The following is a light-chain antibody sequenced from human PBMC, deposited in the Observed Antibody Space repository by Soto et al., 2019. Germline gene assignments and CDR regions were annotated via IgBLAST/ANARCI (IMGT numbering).Light chain of an antibody. CDR2: DAS. Sequence: ELVLTQSPATLSLSPGERATLSCRASLSVASYLAWYQQKPGQAPRLLIYDASNRATDIPARFSGSGSGTDFTLTISSLEPEDFAVYYCQQGSNWPGFTFGPGTKVDIK. V-gene: IGKV3-11*01. CDR1: LSVASY. CDR3: QQGSNWPGFT. J-gene: IGKJ3*01.